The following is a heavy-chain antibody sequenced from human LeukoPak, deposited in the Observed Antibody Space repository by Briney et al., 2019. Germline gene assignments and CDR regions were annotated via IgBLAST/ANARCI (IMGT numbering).Heavy chain of an antibody. J-gene: IGHJ6*03. D-gene: IGHD5-18*01. CDR3: ARGVDTAMVNPMALEGYYYYYYYMDV. Sequence: ASVKVSCKASGYTFTNYGISWVRQAPGQGLEWMGWISCYNGDTNYAQKRNTKYAQKLQGRVTMTTDTSTSTAYMELSRLRSDDTAVYYCARGVDTAMVNPMALEGYYYYYYYMDVWGKGTTVTISS. CDR1: GYTFTNYG. V-gene: IGHV1-18*01. CDR2: ISCYNGDTNYAQKRNT.